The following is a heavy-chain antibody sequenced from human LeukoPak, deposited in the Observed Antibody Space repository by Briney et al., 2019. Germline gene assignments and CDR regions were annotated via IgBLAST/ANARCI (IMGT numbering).Heavy chain of an antibody. V-gene: IGHV1-69*04. D-gene: IGHD3-22*01. J-gene: IGHJ4*02. CDR2: IIPILGIA. Sequence: ASVKVSCKASGGTFSSYAISWVRQAPGQGLEWMGRIIPILGIANYAQKFQGRVTITADKSTSTAYMELSSLRSEDTAVYYCARDKTYNYDSSGYYYWGQGTLVTVSS. CDR3: ARDKTYNYDSSGYYY. CDR1: GGTFSSYA.